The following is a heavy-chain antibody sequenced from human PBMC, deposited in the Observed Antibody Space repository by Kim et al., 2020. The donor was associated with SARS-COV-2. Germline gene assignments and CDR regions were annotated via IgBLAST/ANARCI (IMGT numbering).Heavy chain of an antibody. D-gene: IGHD3-3*01. J-gene: IGHJ6*02. V-gene: IGHV3-74*01. CDR3: ARDRKRGDYDFYGMDV. Sequence: SVEGRFTSSRDNAKNMLYLQMSSLRAEDTAVYYCARDRKRGDYDFYGMDVWGQGTTVTVSS.